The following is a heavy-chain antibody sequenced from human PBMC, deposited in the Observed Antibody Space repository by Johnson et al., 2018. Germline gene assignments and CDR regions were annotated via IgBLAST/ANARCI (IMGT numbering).Heavy chain of an antibody. J-gene: IGHJ3*02. CDR1: GFTFSSYG. Sequence: QVQLVQSGGGVVQPGRSLRLSCAASGFTFSSYGIHWVRQAPGKGLEWVAVISYDGRNKYYADSVKGRFTISRDNSENTLDLQMNSLRTEDTAVYYCARVSSDAFDIWGQGTMVTVSS. CDR2: ISYDGRNK. V-gene: IGHV3-30*03. CDR3: ARVSSDAFDI.